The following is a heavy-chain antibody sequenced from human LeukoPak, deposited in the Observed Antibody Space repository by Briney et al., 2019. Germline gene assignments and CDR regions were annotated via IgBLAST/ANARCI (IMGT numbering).Heavy chain of an antibody. Sequence: SQTLSLTCAISGDSVSSNSAAWNWIRQSPSRGLEWLGRTYYRSKWYNDYAVSVKSRITINPDTSKNQFSLQLNSVTPEDTAVYYCARDSPWNDLTYYYYMDVWGKGTTVTVSS. CDR2: TYYRSKWYN. J-gene: IGHJ6*03. D-gene: IGHD1-1*01. V-gene: IGHV6-1*01. CDR3: ARDSPWNDLTYYYYMDV. CDR1: GDSVSSNSAA.